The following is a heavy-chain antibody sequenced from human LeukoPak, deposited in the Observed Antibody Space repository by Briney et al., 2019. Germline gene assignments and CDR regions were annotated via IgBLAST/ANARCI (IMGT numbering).Heavy chain of an antibody. CDR3: ARDQGYYDSSGYYYVFSFYDY. J-gene: IGHJ4*02. CDR2: IKQDGSEK. Sequence: GGSLGLSCAASGFTFSSYWMSWVRQAPGKGLEWVANIKQDGSEKYYVDSVKGRFTISKDNAKNSLYLQMNSLRAEDTAVYYCARDQGYYDSSGYYYVFSFYDYWGQGTLVTVSS. CDR1: GFTFSSYW. D-gene: IGHD3-22*01. V-gene: IGHV3-7*01.